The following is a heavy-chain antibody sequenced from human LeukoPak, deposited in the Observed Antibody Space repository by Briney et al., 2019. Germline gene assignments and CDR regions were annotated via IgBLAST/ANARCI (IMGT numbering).Heavy chain of an antibody. CDR1: GGSFSGYY. CDR3: ARSWLQFARKFDY. V-gene: IGHV4-34*01. CDR2: INHSGST. D-gene: IGHD5-24*01. J-gene: IGHJ4*02. Sequence: SETLSLTCAVYGGSFSGYYLSWIRQPPGKGLEWIGEINHSGSTNYNPSLKSRVTISVDTSKNQFSLKLSSVTAADTAVYYCARSWLQFARKFDYWGQGTLVTVSS.